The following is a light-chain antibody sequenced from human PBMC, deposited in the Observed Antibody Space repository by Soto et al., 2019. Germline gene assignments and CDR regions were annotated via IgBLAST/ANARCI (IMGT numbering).Light chain of an antibody. J-gene: IGLJ2*01. CDR1: SSNIGAGYD. V-gene: IGLV1-40*01. Sequence: QLVLTQPPSVSGAPGQRVTISCTGSSSNIGAGYDVHWYQQLPGTAPKLLIYGNSNRPSGVPDRFSGSKSGTSASLAITGLQAEDEADYYFHSYDSSLSGYVVFGGGTKPTVL. CDR3: HSYDSSLSGYVV. CDR2: GNS.